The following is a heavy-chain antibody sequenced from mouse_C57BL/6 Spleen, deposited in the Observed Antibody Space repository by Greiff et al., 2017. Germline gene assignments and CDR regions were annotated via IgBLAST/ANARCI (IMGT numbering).Heavy chain of an antibody. D-gene: IGHD2-1*01. CDR3: ANGIYYGHYYAKDY. CDR2: VYPYNGGT. V-gene: IGHV1-36*01. J-gene: IGHJ4*01. Sequence: DVQLQESGPVLVKPGPSVKISCKASGFTFTDYYMHWVKQSHGKSLEWIGLVYPYNGGTSYNQKFKGKATLTVDTSSSTAYMELNSLTSEDSAVYYCANGIYYGHYYAKDYWGQGTSVTVSS. CDR1: GFTFTDYY.